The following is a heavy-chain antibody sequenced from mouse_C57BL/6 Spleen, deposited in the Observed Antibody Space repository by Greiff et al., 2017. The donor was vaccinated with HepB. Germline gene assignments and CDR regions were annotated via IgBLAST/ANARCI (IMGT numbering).Heavy chain of an antibody. CDR1: GYTFTSYD. D-gene: IGHD1-1*01. J-gene: IGHJ1*03. V-gene: IGHV1-85*01. CDR3: ARSHYGSSHWYFDV. CDR2: IYPRDGST. Sequence: QVQLKQSGPELVKPGASVKLSCKASGYTFTSYDINWVKQRPGQGLEWVGWIYPRDGSTKYNEKFKGKATLTVDTSSSTAYMELHSLTSEDSAVYFCARSHYGSSHWYFDVWGTGTTVTVSS.